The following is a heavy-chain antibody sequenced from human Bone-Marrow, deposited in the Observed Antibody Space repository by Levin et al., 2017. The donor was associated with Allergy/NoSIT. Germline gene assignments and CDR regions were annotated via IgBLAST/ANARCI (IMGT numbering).Heavy chain of an antibody. Sequence: PGGSLRLSCAASGFTFSSYEMNWVRQAPGKGLEWVSYISSSGSTIYYADSVKGRFTISRDNAKNSLYLQMNSLRAEDTAVYYCARAQWLVANYYYYYGMDGWGQGTTVTVSS. CDR1: GFTFSSYE. V-gene: IGHV3-48*03. CDR3: ARAQWLVANYYYYYGMDG. D-gene: IGHD6-19*01. J-gene: IGHJ6*02. CDR2: ISSSGSTI.